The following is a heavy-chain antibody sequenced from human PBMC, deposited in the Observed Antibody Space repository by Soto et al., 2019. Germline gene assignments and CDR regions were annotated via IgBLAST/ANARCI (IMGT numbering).Heavy chain of an antibody. D-gene: IGHD3-3*01. Sequence: LSETLSLTCTVSGGSISSGDYYWSWIRQPPGKGLEWIGYIYYSGSTYYNPSLKSRVTISVDTSKNQFSLKLSSVTAADTAVYYCARWGSITIFGVVSESYGMDAWGQGTTVTVSS. CDR1: GGSISSGDYY. CDR3: ARWGSITIFGVVSESYGMDA. CDR2: IYYSGST. J-gene: IGHJ6*02. V-gene: IGHV4-30-4*01.